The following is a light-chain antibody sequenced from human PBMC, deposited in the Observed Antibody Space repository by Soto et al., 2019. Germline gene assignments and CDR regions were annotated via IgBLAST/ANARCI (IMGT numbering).Light chain of an antibody. Sequence: EIVLTQSPGTLSLSPGERATLSCRANQSVSSSYLAWYQQKPGQAPRLLMYAASSRATGIPDRFRGRGSGTDFTLTINRLEPEDFVVYYCQQSGSSPWTFDQGTKVDIK. V-gene: IGKV3-20*01. J-gene: IGKJ1*01. CDR1: QSVSSSY. CDR3: QQSGSSPWT. CDR2: AAS.